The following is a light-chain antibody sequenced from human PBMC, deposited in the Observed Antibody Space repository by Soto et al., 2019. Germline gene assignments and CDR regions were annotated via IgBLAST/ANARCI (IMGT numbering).Light chain of an antibody. CDR1: NSNIGRHT. CDR3: AAWDESPNVPV. V-gene: IGLV1-44*01. CDR2: SNN. Sequence: QLVLTQPPSASGTPGQRVPISCSGSNSNIGRHTVNWYQQLPGAAPNLLIYSNNERPSGVPDRFSGSKSGTSASLAISGLQAEDEADYYCAAWDESPNVPVFGGGTKLTVL. J-gene: IGLJ2*01.